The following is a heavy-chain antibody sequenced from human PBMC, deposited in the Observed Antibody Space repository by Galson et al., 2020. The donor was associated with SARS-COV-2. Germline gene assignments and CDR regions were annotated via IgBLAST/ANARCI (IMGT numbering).Heavy chain of an antibody. CDR2: IYYSGST. CDR1: GGSISSSSYY. J-gene: IGHJ2*01. V-gene: IGHV4-39*07. D-gene: IGHD3-9*01. CDR3: ARDHHLRYFDWLPPGIDWYFDL. Sequence: SQTLSLTCTVSGGSISSSSYYWGWIRQHPGKGLEWIGSIYYSGSTYYNPSLKSRVTISVDTSKNQFSLKLSSVTAADTAVYYCARDHHLRYFDWLPPGIDWYFDLWGRGTLVTVSS.